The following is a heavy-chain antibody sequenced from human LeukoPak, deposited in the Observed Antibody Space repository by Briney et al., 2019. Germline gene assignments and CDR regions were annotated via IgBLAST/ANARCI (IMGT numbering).Heavy chain of an antibody. CDR2: IYPGDSDT. V-gene: IGHV5-51*01. J-gene: IGHJ4*02. Sequence: GESLKISCKGSGYSFTSYWIGWVRQMPGKGLEWMGIIYPGDSDTRYSPSFQGQVTISADKSISTAYLQWSSLKASDTAMYYCARHVRYYYGSGSYYNGVIDYWGQGTLVTVSS. D-gene: IGHD3-10*01. CDR3: ARHVRYYYGSGSYYNGVIDY. CDR1: GYSFTSYW.